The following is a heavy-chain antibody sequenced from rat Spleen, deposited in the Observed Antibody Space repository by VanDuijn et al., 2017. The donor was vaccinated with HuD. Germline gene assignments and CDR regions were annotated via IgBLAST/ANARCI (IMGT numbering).Heavy chain of an antibody. CDR2: VSMGGTNT. CDR3: ARQDYEGFDY. Sequence: EVQLVESGGGLVQPGRSLKLSCAASGFTFSNYGMHWIRQAPTKGLEWVAYVSMGGTNTFYRDSVKGRFTISRDNAKSTLYLQMNSLRSEDTATYYCARQDYEGFDYWGQGVMVTVSS. D-gene: IGHD1-12*02. V-gene: IGHV5-19*01. J-gene: IGHJ2*01. CDR1: GFTFSNYG.